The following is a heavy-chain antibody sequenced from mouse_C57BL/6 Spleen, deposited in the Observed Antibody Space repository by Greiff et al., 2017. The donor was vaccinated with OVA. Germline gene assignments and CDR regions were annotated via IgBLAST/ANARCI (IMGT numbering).Heavy chain of an antibody. CDR1: GYSFTGYY. D-gene: IGHD2-5*01. CDR2: INPSTGGT. J-gene: IGHJ3*01. Sequence: EVQRVESGPELVKPGASVKISCKASGYSFTGYYMNWVKQSPEKSLEWIGEINPSTGGTTYNQKFKAKATLTVDKSSSTAYMQLKSLTSEDSAVYYCARNPYSNYEGWFAYWGQGTLVTVSA. V-gene: IGHV1-42*01. CDR3: ARNPYSNYEGWFAY.